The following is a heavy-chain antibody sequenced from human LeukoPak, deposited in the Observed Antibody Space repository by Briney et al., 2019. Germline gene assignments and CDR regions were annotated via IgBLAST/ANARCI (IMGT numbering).Heavy chain of an antibody. Sequence: GGSLRLSCAASGLTFSSSWMTWVRQAPGKGLEWVANMKEDASETNYVGSAMGRFAISRDNAKNTLYLQMNSLRVEDTAIYYCTRGSPLDYWGQGTQVTVSS. D-gene: IGHD1-26*01. CDR1: GLTFSSSW. CDR2: MKEDASET. CDR3: TRGSPLDY. V-gene: IGHV3-7*01. J-gene: IGHJ4*02.